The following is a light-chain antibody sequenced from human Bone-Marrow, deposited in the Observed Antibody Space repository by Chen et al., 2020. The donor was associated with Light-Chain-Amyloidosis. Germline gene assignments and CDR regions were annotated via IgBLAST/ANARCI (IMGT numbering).Light chain of an antibody. V-gene: IGLV3-21*02. J-gene: IGLJ3*02. CDR3: QVWDRSSDRPV. CDR1: NIGSTS. Sequence: YVLPQPSSVSVAPGQTATIACGGNNIGSTSVHWYQQTPGQAPLLVVYDDSDRPSGIPERLSGSNSGSTATLTISRVEAGDEADYYCQVWDRSSDRPVFGGGTKLTVL. CDR2: DDS.